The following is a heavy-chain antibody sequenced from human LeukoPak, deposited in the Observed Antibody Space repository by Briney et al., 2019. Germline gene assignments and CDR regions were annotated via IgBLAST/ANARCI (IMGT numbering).Heavy chain of an antibody. CDR3: ARDSSDVLTGYYHF. Sequence: ASVKVSCKTSGYTFNDYYVDWVRQAPGQGLEWMGWINPNSGRTNYAPKFQGRVTLTTDTSISTAYMELSSLISGDTALYFCARDSSDVLTGYYHFWGQGTLVTVSS. CDR1: GYTFNDYY. D-gene: IGHD3-9*01. V-gene: IGHV1-2*02. J-gene: IGHJ4*02. CDR2: INPNSGRT.